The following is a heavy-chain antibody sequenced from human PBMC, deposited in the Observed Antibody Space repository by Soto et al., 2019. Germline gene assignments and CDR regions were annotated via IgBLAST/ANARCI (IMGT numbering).Heavy chain of an antibody. CDR3: ARAPPPYDSSGYSQTYYFDY. Sequence: PSETLSLTCTVSGGSISSGGYYWSWIRQHPGKGLEWIGYIYYSGSTYYNPSLKSRATISVDTSKNQFSLKLSSVTAADTAVYYCARAPPPYDSSGYSQTYYFDYWGQGTLVTVSS. CDR1: GGSISSGGYY. CDR2: IYYSGST. D-gene: IGHD3-22*01. V-gene: IGHV4-31*03. J-gene: IGHJ4*02.